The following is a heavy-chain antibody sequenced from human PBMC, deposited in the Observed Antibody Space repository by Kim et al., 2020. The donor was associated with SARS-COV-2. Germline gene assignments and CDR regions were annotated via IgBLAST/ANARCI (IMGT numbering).Heavy chain of an antibody. J-gene: IGHJ3*02. V-gene: IGHV3-21*01. D-gene: IGHD2-2*02. Sequence: GGSLRLSCAASGFTFSSYSMNWVRQAPGKGLEWVSSISSSSSYIYYADSVKGRFTISRDNAKNSLYLQMNSLRAEDTAVYYCARTYLSYCSSTSCYTVGNAFDIWGQGTMVTVSS. CDR1: GFTFSSYS. CDR3: ARTYLSYCSSTSCYTVGNAFDI. CDR2: ISSSSSYI.